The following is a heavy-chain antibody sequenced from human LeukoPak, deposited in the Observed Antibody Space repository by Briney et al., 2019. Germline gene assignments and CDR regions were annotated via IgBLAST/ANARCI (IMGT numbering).Heavy chain of an antibody. CDR2: ITPEGRRK. CDR3: VRDADWAFSF. V-gene: IGHV3-7*03. CDR1: GFTFSGHW. D-gene: IGHD3/OR15-3a*01. Sequence: GGSLRLSCAASGFTFSGHWMHWARQRPGKGLEWVANITPEGRRKNYADSVRGRFTISRDNARNSLYLHMDSLRADDTAVYYCVRDADWAFSFWGQGALV. J-gene: IGHJ4*02.